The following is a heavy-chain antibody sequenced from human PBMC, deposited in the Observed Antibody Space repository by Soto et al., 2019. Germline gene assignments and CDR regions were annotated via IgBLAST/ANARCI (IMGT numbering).Heavy chain of an antibody. CDR3: VKDWTGIGVVIIPHYYYYMDV. CDR2: ISGSGGST. Sequence: EVQLLESGGGLVQPGGSLRLSCAASGFTFSSYAMSWVRQAPGKGLEWVSAISGSGGSTYYADSVKGRFTISRDNSKNTLYLQMNSLRAEDTAVYYCVKDWTGIGVVIIPHYYYYMDVWGKGTTVTVSS. V-gene: IGHV3-23*01. J-gene: IGHJ6*03. CDR1: GFTFSSYA. D-gene: IGHD3-3*01.